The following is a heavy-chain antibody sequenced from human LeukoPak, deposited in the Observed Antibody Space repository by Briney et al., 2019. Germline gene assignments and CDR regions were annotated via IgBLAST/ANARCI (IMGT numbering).Heavy chain of an antibody. J-gene: IGHJ5*02. CDR3: ARVIAAAGTEWFDP. CDR1: GGSFSGYY. D-gene: IGHD6-13*01. Sequence: SETLSLTCAVYGGSFSGYYWSWIRQPPGKGLEWIGEINHSGSTNYNPSLKSRVTISVDTSKNQFSLKLSSVTAADTAVYNCARVIAAAGTEWFDPWGQGTLVTVSS. V-gene: IGHV4-34*01. CDR2: INHSGST.